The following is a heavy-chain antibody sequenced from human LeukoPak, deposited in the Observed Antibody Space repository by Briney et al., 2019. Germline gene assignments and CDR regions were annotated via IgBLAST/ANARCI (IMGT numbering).Heavy chain of an antibody. Sequence: PSETLSLTCTVSGGSISSGSYYWSWIRQPAGKGLEWIGRIYTSGSTNYNPSLKSRVTISVDTSKNQFSLKLSSVTAADTAVYYCARAIFGVVSAFDIWGQGTMVTVSS. CDR2: IYTSGST. CDR3: ARAIFGVVSAFDI. CDR1: GGSISSGSYY. J-gene: IGHJ3*02. V-gene: IGHV4-61*02. D-gene: IGHD3-3*01.